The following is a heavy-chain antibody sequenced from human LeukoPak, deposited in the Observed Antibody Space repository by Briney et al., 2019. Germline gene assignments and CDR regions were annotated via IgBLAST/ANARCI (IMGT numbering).Heavy chain of an antibody. Sequence: GGSLRLSCAASGFTFSSYSMNWVRQAPGKGLEWASSISSSSTYIYYADSVKGRFTISRDNAKNSLYLQMNSLRAEDTAVYYCARGVDSYGSGTYPPDYWGQGTLVTVSS. V-gene: IGHV3-21*01. D-gene: IGHD3-10*01. CDR2: ISSSSTYI. J-gene: IGHJ4*02. CDR3: ARGVDSYGSGTYPPDY. CDR1: GFTFSSYS.